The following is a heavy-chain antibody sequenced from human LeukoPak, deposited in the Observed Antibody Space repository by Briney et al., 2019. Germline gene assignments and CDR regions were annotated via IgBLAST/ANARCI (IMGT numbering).Heavy chain of an antibody. CDR3: AKVIDEYDILLYYFDY. V-gene: IGHV3-23*01. Sequence: LPGGSLRLSCTVSGFTVSSNSMSWVRQAPGKGLEWVSAISGSGGSTYYADSMKGRFTISRDNSKNTLYLQMNSLRAEDTAVYYCAKVIDEYDILLYYFDYWGQGTLVTVSS. D-gene: IGHD3-9*01. J-gene: IGHJ4*02. CDR1: GFTVSSNS. CDR2: ISGSGGST.